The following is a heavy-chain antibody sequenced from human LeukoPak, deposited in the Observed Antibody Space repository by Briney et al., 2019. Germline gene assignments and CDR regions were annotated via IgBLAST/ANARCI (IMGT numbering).Heavy chain of an antibody. CDR2: INPNSGGT. J-gene: IGHJ5*02. Sequence: ASVKVSFKASGYTFTGYYMHWVRQAPGQGLEWMGWINPNSGGTNYAQKFQGRVTMTRDTSISTAYMELSRLRSDDTAVYYCARDGEQWLVSGGNWFDPWGQGTLVTVSS. CDR3: ARDGEQWLVSGGNWFDP. D-gene: IGHD6-19*01. CDR1: GYTFTGYY. V-gene: IGHV1-2*02.